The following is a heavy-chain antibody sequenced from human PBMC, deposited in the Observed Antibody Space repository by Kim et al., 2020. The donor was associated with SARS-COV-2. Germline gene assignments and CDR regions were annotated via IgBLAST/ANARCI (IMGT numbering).Heavy chain of an antibody. Sequence: GGSLRLSCAASGFTFDDYAMHWVRQAPGKGLEWVSGISWNSGSIGYADSVKGRFTISRDNAKNSLYLQMNSLRAEDTALYYCAKASFSRYYYGSGSYWGYYYGMDVWGQGTTVTVSS. V-gene: IGHV3-9*01. CDR2: ISWNSGSI. CDR3: AKASFSRYYYGSGSYWGYYYGMDV. CDR1: GFTFDDYA. D-gene: IGHD3-10*01. J-gene: IGHJ6*02.